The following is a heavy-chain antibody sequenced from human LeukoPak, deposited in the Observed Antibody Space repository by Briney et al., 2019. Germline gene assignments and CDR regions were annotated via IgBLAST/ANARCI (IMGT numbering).Heavy chain of an antibody. CDR3: ARETAYGSSWYGYFDY. CDR1: GDSVSSNSAA. J-gene: IGHJ4*02. V-gene: IGHV6-1*01. CDR2: TYDRYKLYN. D-gene: IGHD6-13*01. Sequence: SQTLSLTCAISGDSVSSNSAAWDWIRQSPSRGLEWLGRTYDRYKLYNDYAVSVKSLITINPDKSKNQFSLQLNSVTPEDTAVYYCARETAYGSSWYGYFDYWGQGTLVTVSS.